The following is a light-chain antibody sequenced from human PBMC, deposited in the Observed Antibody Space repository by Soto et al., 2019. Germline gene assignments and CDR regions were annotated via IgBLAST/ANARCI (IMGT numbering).Light chain of an antibody. CDR3: QQSCTTPVT. J-gene: IGKJ3*01. V-gene: IGKV1-39*01. CDR1: QTIGTY. Sequence: DIQLPQSPSSLSASVGDRVTITCRASQTIGTYLNWYQQTPGKAPQLLIYVASSLQSGVPSRFSGRGSWTDFTLTISSLQHEDFATYYCQQSCTTPVTFGPGTKVDIK. CDR2: VAS.